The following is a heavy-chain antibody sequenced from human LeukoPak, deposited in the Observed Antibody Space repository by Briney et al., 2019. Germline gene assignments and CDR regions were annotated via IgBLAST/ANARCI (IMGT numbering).Heavy chain of an antibody. CDR2: INPNSGGT. J-gene: IGHJ6*02. Sequence: GASVTVSFKASGYTFTEYYMHGVGQAPGQGGEGMGWINPNSGGTNYAQKFQGRVTMTRDTSISTAYMELSRLRSDDTAVYYCYSGSYYVGVRPMDVWGQGTTVTVSS. V-gene: IGHV1-2*02. D-gene: IGHD1-26*01. CDR1: GYTFTEYY. CDR3: YSGSYYVGVRPMDV.